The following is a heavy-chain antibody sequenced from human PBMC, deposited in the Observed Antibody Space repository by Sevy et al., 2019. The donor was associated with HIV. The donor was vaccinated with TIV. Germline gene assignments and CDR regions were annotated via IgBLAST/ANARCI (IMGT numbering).Heavy chain of an antibody. D-gene: IGHD6-19*01. CDR1: GGSISSYY. CDR3: ARGSPRWWGSGWYGGGGYFDY. Sequence: SETLSLTCTVSGGSISSYYWSWIRQPPGKGLEWIGYIYYSGSTKYNPSLKSRVTISVDTSKNQFSLKLSSVTAAATAVYYCARGSPRWWGSGWYGGGGYFDYWGQGTLVTVSS. V-gene: IGHV4-59*13. J-gene: IGHJ4*02. CDR2: IYYSGST.